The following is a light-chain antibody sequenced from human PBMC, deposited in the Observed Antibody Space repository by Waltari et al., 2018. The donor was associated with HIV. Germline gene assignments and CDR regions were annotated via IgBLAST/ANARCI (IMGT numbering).Light chain of an antibody. CDR3: CSYTTSITFV. Sequence: QSALTQPASVSGSPGQSITISCTGSRSDVGYYNYVSWYQQHPGKAPRLIIFDVTNRPSGVSDRLSGSKSGNTASLTISGLQPEDEADYYCCSYTTSITFVFGGGTKLTVL. CDR1: RSDVGYYNY. CDR2: DVT. V-gene: IGLV2-14*03. J-gene: IGLJ3*02.